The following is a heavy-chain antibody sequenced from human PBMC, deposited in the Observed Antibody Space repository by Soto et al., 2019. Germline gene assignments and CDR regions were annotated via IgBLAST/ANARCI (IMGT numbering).Heavy chain of an antibody. CDR1: GGTFSSYA. CDR3: AREPGYSSSWSDWFDP. V-gene: IGHV1-69*13. D-gene: IGHD6-13*01. CDR2: IIPIFGTA. J-gene: IGHJ5*02. Sequence: SVKVSCKASGGTFSSYAISWVRQAPGQGLEWMGGIIPIFGTANYAQKFQGRVTITADESTSTAYMELSSLRSEDTAVYYCAREPGYSSSWSDWFDPWGQGTLVTVSS.